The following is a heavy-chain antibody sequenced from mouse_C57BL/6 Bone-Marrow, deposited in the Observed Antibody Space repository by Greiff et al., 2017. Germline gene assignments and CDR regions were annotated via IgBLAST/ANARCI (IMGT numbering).Heavy chain of an antibody. CDR2: INPSNGGT. J-gene: IGHJ3*01. V-gene: IGHV1-53*01. CDR1: GYTFTSYW. Sequence: QVQLQQPGPELVKPGASVKLSCKASGYTFTSYWLHWVKQRPGQGLEWIGNINPSNGGTNYNEKFKSKATLTVDKSSSTASMQLSSLTSEDSAVYYCARSLYYGSLVADWGQGTLVTGSA. CDR3: ARSLYYGSLVAD. D-gene: IGHD2-1*01.